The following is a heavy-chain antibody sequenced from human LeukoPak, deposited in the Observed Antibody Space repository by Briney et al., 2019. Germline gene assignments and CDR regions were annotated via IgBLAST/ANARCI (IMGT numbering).Heavy chain of an antibody. CDR3: TRHPRIIAGNPNFDY. Sequence: PSETLSLTCTVSGVSISSYYWNWIRQAPGRGLEWIGYIYYTGDTKFNPSLKSRVTISLDTSKNQFSLKLTSVTAADTAVYYCTRHPRIIAGNPNFDYWGQGTVVTVSS. J-gene: IGHJ4*02. CDR2: IYYTGDT. CDR1: GVSISSYY. D-gene: IGHD6-13*01. V-gene: IGHV4-59*08.